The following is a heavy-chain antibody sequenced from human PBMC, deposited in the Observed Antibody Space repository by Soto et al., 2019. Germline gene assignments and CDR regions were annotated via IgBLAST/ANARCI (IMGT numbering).Heavy chain of an antibody. CDR3: AGGVLRGLSWFDP. D-gene: IGHD1-26*01. V-gene: IGHV4-30-4*01. J-gene: IGHJ5*02. CDR2: IYYSGST. CDR1: GGSISSGDYY. Sequence: SETLSLTCTVSGGSISSGDYYWSWIRQPPGMGREWIGYIYYSGSTYYNPSLKSRVTLSVDTSKNQFSLKLSSVTADATAVYYFAGGVLRGLSWFDPWGQGTLVTVSS.